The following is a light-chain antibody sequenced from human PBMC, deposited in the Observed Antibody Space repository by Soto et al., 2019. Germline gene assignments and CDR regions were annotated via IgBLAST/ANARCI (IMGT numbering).Light chain of an antibody. CDR2: GAS. V-gene: IGKV3-15*01. CDR1: QSVSSY. Sequence: EFVLTQSPATLSLSPGERATLSFRASQSVSSYLAWYRQKPGQAPRLLIYGASTRATGIPARFSGSGSGTEFTLTISSLQSEDFAVYYCQQYNSWWTFGQGTKVDIK. CDR3: QQYNSWWT. J-gene: IGKJ1*01.